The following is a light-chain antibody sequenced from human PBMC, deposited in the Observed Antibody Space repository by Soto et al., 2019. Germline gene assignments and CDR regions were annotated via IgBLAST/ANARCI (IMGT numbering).Light chain of an antibody. CDR2: QVS. Sequence: LTQPASVSGSPGQSITISCTGTSSDVGSYNLVSWYQQHPGKAPKLMIYQVSKRPSGVSNRFSGSKSGNTASLTISGLQAEDEADYYCCSYAGSSTFYVFGTGTKVTVL. V-gene: IGLV2-23*02. J-gene: IGLJ1*01. CDR3: CSYAGSSTFYV. CDR1: SSDVGSYNL.